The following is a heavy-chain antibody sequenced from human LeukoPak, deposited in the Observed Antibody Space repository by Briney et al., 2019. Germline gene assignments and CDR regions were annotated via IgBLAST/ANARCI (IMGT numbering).Heavy chain of an antibody. D-gene: IGHD3-22*01. CDR2: IDTAGDT. J-gene: IGHJ4*02. Sequence: GGSLRLSCAASGFTFSSYDMHWVRQVTGKGLEWVSAIDTAGDTYYPGSVKGRFTISRENAKNSLYLQMNSLRAGDTAVYYCARGGVLYYYDSSGSVDYWGQGTLVTVSS. CDR3: ARGGVLYYYDSSGSVDY. V-gene: IGHV3-13*04. CDR1: GFTFSSYD.